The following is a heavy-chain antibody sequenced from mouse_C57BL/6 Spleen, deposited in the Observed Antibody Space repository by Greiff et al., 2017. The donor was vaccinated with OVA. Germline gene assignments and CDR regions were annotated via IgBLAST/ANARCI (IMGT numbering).Heavy chain of an antibody. Sequence: QVQLQQSGAELVMPGASVKLSCKASGYTFTSYWMHWVKQRPGQGLEWIGEIDPSDSYTNYNQKFKGKSTLTVEKSSSTAYMQLSSLTSEDSAVYYCARDSSGYDYWGQGTTLTVSS. V-gene: IGHV1-69*01. CDR2: IDPSDSYT. CDR3: ARDSSGYDY. CDR1: GYTFTSYW. J-gene: IGHJ2*01. D-gene: IGHD3-2*02.